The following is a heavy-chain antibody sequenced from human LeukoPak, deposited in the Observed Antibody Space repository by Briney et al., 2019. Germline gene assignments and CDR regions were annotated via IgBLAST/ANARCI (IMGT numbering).Heavy chain of an antibody. J-gene: IGHJ5*02. D-gene: IGHD6-13*01. V-gene: IGHV4-59*13. CDR1: GDSIRGYY. CDR2: IYYSGIT. CDR3: ARDGSGWYGWFDP. Sequence: SETLSLTCTVSGDSIRGYYWNWIRQPPGKGLEWIGYIYYSGITNYSPSLKSRVTISLDKSKNQFSLKLNSLTAADTAVYYCARDGSGWYGWFDPWGQGTLVTVSS.